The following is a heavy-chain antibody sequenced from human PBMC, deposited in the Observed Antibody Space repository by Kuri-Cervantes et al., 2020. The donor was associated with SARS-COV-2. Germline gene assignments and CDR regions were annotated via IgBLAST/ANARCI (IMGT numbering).Heavy chain of an antibody. CDR1: GYTFTSYG. CDR3: ARDEVEAEGWADFDY. D-gene: IGHD6-13*01. V-gene: IGHV1-18*01. Sequence: ASVKVSCKASGYTFTSYGISWVRQAPGQGLEWMGWISAYNGNTNYAQKLQGRVTVTSDTSTTTVYMDVTSLTSEDTAVYYCARDEVEAEGWADFDYWGQGTLVTVSS. J-gene: IGHJ4*02. CDR2: ISAYNGNT.